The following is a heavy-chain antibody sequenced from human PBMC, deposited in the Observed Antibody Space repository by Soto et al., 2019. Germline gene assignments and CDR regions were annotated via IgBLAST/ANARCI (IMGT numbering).Heavy chain of an antibody. V-gene: IGHV3-30-3*01. J-gene: IGHJ6*02. CDR2: ISYDGSNK. D-gene: IGHD3-16*01. CDR3: ARDMTTLVTTWRYGMDV. Sequence: QVQLVESGGGVVQPGRSLRLSCAASGFTFSSYAMHWVRQAPGKGLEWVAVISYDGSNKYYADSVKGRFTISRDNSKNTLYLQMNSLRAEDTAVYYCARDMTTLVTTWRYGMDVWGQGTTVTVSS. CDR1: GFTFSSYA.